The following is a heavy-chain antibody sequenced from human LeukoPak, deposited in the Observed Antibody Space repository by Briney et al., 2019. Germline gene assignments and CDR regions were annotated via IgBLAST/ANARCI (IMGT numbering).Heavy chain of an antibody. J-gene: IGHJ1*01. V-gene: IGHV3-64*01. Sequence: PGGSLRLSCAASGFTLSNYPMHWVRQVPGKGLEYVSGISKNGGSTYYANSVKGRFTISRDISKNTLYLQVDSLTAEDMAIYYCARDWPTIAAAGTIPEYFQHWGQGTLVTVSS. CDR2: ISKNGGST. CDR3: ARDWPTIAAAGTIPEYFQH. D-gene: IGHD6-13*01. CDR1: GFTLSNYP.